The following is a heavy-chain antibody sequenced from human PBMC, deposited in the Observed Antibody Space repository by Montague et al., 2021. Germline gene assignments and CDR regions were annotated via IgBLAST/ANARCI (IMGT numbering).Heavy chain of an antibody. CDR1: GDSVSSTNTA. CDR3: ARDHGIINACAY. Sequence: CAISGDSVSSTNTAWNWNRQSPSRGLEWLGRTYYRSRWYFDYAPSVKSRITIQPETATNQFSLQVSSVTPEDTAVYFCARDHGIINACAYWGQGTLVTVSS. V-gene: IGHV6-1*01. J-gene: IGHJ4*02. D-gene: IGHD2-15*01. CDR2: TYYRSRWYF.